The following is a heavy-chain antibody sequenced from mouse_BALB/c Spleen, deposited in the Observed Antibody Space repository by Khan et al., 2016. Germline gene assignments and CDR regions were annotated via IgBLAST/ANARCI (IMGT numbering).Heavy chain of an antibody. D-gene: IGHD1-2*01. J-gene: IGHJ3*01. V-gene: IGHV1-9*01. CDR1: GYTFSNYW. CDR2: ILPGSGST. CDR3: AGGYYGGGFAY. Sequence: QVQLKQSGAELMKPGASVKISCKATGYTFSNYWIEWVKQRPGHGLEWIGEILPGSGSTNYNEKFKGKATFTADTSSNTAYMQLSSLTSEDSAVSCCAGGYYGGGFAYWGQGTLVTVSA.